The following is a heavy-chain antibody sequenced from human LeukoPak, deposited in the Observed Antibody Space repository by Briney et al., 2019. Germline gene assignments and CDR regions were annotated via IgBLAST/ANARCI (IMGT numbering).Heavy chain of an antibody. CDR1: GFTFSSYA. V-gene: IGHV3-30-3*01. D-gene: IGHD6-13*01. Sequence: PGGSLRLSCAASGFTFSSYAMHWVRQAPGKGLEWVAVISYDGSNKYYADSVKGRFTISRDDSKNTVYLQMNTVKTEDTAVYYCVWSSSWEKRYYLDYWGQGTLVTVSS. CDR2: ISYDGSNK. J-gene: IGHJ4*02. CDR3: VWSSSWEKRYYLDY.